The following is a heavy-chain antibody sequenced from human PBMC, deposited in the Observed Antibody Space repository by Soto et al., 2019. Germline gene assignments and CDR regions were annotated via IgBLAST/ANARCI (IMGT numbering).Heavy chain of an antibody. D-gene: IGHD3-22*01. Sequence: GGSLRLSCAASGFTFSSYAMHWVRQAPGKGLEWVAVISYDGSNKYYADSVKGRVTISRDNSKNTLYLQMNSLRAEDTAVYYCARDLGDSSGYYFDYWGQGTLVTVSS. CDR1: GFTFSSYA. CDR2: ISYDGSNK. V-gene: IGHV3-30*04. CDR3: ARDLGDSSGYYFDY. J-gene: IGHJ4*02.